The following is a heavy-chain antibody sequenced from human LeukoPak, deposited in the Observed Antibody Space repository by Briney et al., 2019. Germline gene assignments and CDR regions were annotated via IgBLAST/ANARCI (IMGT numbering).Heavy chain of an antibody. V-gene: IGHV1-8*01. Sequence: ASVKVSCKASGYTFNTYDITWVRQATGQGLEWMGWMNPNSGDTAYAQKFQGRVALTRDTSINTAYMELSSLRSEDTAVYYCARDSSFDYWGQGTLVTVSS. CDR3: ARDSSFDY. J-gene: IGHJ4*02. D-gene: IGHD3/OR15-3a*01. CDR1: GYTFNTYD. CDR2: MNPNSGDT.